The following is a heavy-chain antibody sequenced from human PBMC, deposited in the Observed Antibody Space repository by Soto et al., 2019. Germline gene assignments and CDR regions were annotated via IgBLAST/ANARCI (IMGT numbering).Heavy chain of an antibody. J-gene: IGHJ4*02. D-gene: IGHD2-15*01. Sequence: EVQLLESGGGLVQPGGSLRLSCAASGFTFSSYAMSWVRQAPGKGLEWVSGISVRGGSAYYADSVEGRFTISRDKSNHTLYLQMNRLRAEDTALYDCATQNRYCCGTRCYWGQGTLVNV. CDR3: ATQNRYCCGTRCY. CDR1: GFTFSSYA. V-gene: IGHV3-23*01. CDR2: ISVRGGSA.